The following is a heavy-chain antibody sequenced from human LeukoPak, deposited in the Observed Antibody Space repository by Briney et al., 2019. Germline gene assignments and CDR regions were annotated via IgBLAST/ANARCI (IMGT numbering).Heavy chain of an antibody. V-gene: IGHV3-11*01. D-gene: IGHD2-21*01. J-gene: IGHJ3*01. CDR1: GFTFSDFY. CDR3: ARDFGGHSAGGDAFDV. Sequence: GGSLRLSCAASGFTFSDFYMSLIRQAPGKGLECVSYITSNGRILYGSKSVNGRFTISRDNANNSLYLQMDNLGTDEMAVHYCARDFGGHSAGGDAFDVWGQGTMVTVSS. CDR2: ITSNGRIL.